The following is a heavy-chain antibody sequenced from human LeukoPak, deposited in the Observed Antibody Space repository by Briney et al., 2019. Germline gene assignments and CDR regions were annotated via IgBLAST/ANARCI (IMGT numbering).Heavy chain of an antibody. CDR1: GFTFSSYA. Sequence: PGGSLRLSCAASGFTFSSYAMSWVRQAPGKGLEWVSAISGSGGSTYYADSVKGRFTISRDNAKNSVSLHMNSLRAEDTAVYYCARGHYGLDFWGQGTLVTVSS. J-gene: IGHJ4*02. V-gene: IGHV3-23*01. CDR3: ARGHYGLDF. CDR2: ISGSGGST. D-gene: IGHD3-10*01.